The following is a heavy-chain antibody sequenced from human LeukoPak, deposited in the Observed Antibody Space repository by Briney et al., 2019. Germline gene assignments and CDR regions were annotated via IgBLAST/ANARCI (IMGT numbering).Heavy chain of an antibody. CDR2: INHSGSS. CDR3: ARGKSSPHAFDI. V-gene: IGHV4-34*01. CDR1: GGSLSGYY. Sequence: PSETLSLTCAVYGGSLSGYYWSWIRQSPGKGLEWIGKINHSGSSNYNPSLKSRVTTSVDTSKNQFSLKLTPVTAADTAVYYCARGKSSPHAFDIWGQGTMVTVSS. J-gene: IGHJ3*02.